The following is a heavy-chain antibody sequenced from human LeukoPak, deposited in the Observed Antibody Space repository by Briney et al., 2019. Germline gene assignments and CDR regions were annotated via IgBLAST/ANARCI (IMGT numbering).Heavy chain of an antibody. Sequence: SETLSLTCTASGGSISSHYWSWIRQPPGKGLEWIGYIYYSGSTNYNPSLKSRVTISVDTSKNQFSLKLSSVTAADTAVYYCARVRKYGDYVDYWGQGTLVTVSS. CDR1: GGSISSHY. V-gene: IGHV4-59*11. D-gene: IGHD4-17*01. CDR3: ARVRKYGDYVDY. J-gene: IGHJ4*02. CDR2: IYYSGST.